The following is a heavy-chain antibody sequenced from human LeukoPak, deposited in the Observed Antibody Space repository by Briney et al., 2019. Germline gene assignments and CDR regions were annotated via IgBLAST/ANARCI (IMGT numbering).Heavy chain of an antibody. CDR3: ANVDIVGATGVDY. D-gene: IGHD1-26*01. J-gene: IGHJ4*02. CDR2: IYSGGST. CDR1: GFTVSSNY. Sequence: GGSLRLSCAASGFTVSSNYMSWVRQAPGKGLEWVSVIYSGGSTYYPDSVKGRFTISRDNSKNTLYLQMNSLRAEDMAVYYCANVDIVGATGVDYWGQGTLVTVSS. V-gene: IGHV3-53*01.